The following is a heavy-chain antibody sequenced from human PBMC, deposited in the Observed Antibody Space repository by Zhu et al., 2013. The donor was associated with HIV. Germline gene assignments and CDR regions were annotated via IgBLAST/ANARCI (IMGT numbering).Heavy chain of an antibody. CDR3: ARDIMIVVVGTRLVSLDFQFYGMDV. V-gene: IGHV1-18*04. CDR1: GYTFKKYG. CDR2: ISGYNGDT. Sequence: QVQLVQSGSEVKRPGASVKVSCKASGYTFKKYGISWVRQVPGQGLEWMGWISGYNGDTNYAQRFQGRVSMTTETSTSTAYMELRSLRSDDAAVYYCARDIMIVVVGTRLVSLDFQFYGMDVWGQGTTVTVSS. J-gene: IGHJ6*02. D-gene: IGHD3-22*01.